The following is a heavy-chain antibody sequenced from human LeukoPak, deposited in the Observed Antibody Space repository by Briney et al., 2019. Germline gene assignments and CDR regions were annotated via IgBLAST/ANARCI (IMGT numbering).Heavy chain of an antibody. CDR3: ARGIGSYGPRGRVRYYYGMYV. CDR1: GGSFSGYY. Sequence: SETLSLTCAVYGGSFSGYYWSWIRQPPGKGLEWIGEINHSGSTNYNPSLKSRVTISVDTSKNQFSLQLSSVTAADTAVYYCARGIGSYGPRGRVRYYYGMYVWGEGTTVTVSS. J-gene: IGHJ6*04. V-gene: IGHV4-34*01. D-gene: IGHD5-18*01. CDR2: INHSGST.